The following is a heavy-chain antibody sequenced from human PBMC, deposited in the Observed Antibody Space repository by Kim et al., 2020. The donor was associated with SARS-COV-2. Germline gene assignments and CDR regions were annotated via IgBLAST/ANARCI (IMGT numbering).Heavy chain of an antibody. J-gene: IGHJ4*02. CDR2: IKSKTYGGAA. D-gene: IGHD2-2*01. Sequence: GGSLRLSCAASGLTFSKAWMSWVRQAPGKGLEWVGRIKSKTYGGAADYGAPVKGRFTISRDDSKNTLYLQMNSLKTEDTAVYYCTTDLRYCTNTNCYEVDYWGQGTLVTVSS. V-gene: IGHV3-15*01. CDR3: TTDLRYCTNTNCYEVDY. CDR1: GLTFSKAW.